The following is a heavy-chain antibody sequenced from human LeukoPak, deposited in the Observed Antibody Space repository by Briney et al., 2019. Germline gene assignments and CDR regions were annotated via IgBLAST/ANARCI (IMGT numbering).Heavy chain of an antibody. CDR1: GFTFDDYA. CDR3: AKGGSGSYYKGAFDI. J-gene: IGHJ3*02. Sequence: GGSLRLSCAASGFTFDDYAMHWVRQAPGKGLEWVSLISWDGGSTYYADSVKGRFTISRDNSKNSLYLQMNSLRAEDTALYYCAKGGSGSYYKGAFDIWGQGTMVTVSS. V-gene: IGHV3-43D*03. D-gene: IGHD3-10*01. CDR2: ISWDGGST.